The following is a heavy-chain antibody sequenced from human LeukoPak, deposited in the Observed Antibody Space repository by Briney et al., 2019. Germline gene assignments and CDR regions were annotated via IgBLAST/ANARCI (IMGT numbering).Heavy chain of an antibody. CDR2: ITTFNGDT. CDR3: SRVGKRIVGAMYYFDS. CDR1: GYTFTNYA. J-gene: IGHJ4*02. Sequence: ASVKVSCKTSGYTFTNYAISWVRQAPGQGLEWMGWITTFNGDTNYAQKFQDRVTMTKDTSTGTVFMELKSLRPDDTAVYFCSRVGKRIVGAMYYFDSWGQGTLATVSA. D-gene: IGHD1-26*01. V-gene: IGHV1-18*01.